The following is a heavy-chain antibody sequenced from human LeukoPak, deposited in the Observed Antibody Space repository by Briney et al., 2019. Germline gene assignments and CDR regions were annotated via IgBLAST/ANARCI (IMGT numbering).Heavy chain of an antibody. D-gene: IGHD3-10*01. J-gene: IGHJ4*02. CDR2: IYYSGST. CDR1: GGSISSDTYS. V-gene: IGHV4-39*01. Sequence: SETLSLTSTVSGGSISSDTYSCAWIRQPPGKRLEWIGSIYYSGSTYYNPYRKSRVTISVDTSRNQFSLRLSSVTAADTAVYYCARNISTVDSCSFDYWGQGTLVTVSS. CDR3: ARNISTVDSCSFDY.